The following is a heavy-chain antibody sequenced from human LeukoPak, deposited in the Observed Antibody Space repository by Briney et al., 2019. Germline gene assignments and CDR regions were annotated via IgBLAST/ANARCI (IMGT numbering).Heavy chain of an antibody. Sequence: SETLSLTCTVSGGSISSSSYYWGWIRQPPGKGLEWIGYIYYSGSTNYNPSLKSRVTISVDTSKNQFSLKLSSVTATDTAVYYCARGLGPDFDYWGQGTLVTVSS. CDR3: ARGLGPDFDY. J-gene: IGHJ4*02. V-gene: IGHV4-61*05. CDR2: IYYSGST. CDR1: GGSISSSSYY.